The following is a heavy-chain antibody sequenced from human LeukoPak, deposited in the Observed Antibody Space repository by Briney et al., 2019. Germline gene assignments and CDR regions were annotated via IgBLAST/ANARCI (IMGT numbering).Heavy chain of an antibody. Sequence: PGRSLRLSCAASGFTFSSYGMHWVRQAPGKGLEWVAVISYDGSNKYYADSVKGRFTISRDNAKNSLYLQMNSLRAEDTAVYYCARDMSGYPFYYYYYGMDVWGQGTTVTVSS. CDR3: ARDMSGYPFYYYYYGMDV. J-gene: IGHJ6*02. V-gene: IGHV3-30*03. D-gene: IGHD3-3*01. CDR2: ISYDGSNK. CDR1: GFTFSSYG.